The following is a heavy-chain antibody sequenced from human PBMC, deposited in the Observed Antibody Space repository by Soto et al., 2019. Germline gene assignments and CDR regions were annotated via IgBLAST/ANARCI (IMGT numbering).Heavy chain of an antibody. CDR1: GYALTSFA. CDR2: INAGNDNT. J-gene: IGHJ4*02. V-gene: IGHV1-3*01. Sequence: ASVKVSCKASGYALTSFALHWVRQVAGQRLEWMGWINAGNDNTKISQKFRGRVTIIRDTSANTVYMELSSLRSEDTALYYCARGDGNFPYFDYWGQGTLVTVSS. CDR3: ARGDGNFPYFDY. D-gene: IGHD1-7*01.